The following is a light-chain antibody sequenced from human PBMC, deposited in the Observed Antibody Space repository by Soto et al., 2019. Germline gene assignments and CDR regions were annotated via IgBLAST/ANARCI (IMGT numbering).Light chain of an antibody. J-gene: IGKJ1*01. CDR2: AAS. CDR3: QQYGSSRWT. CDR1: QSISNTY. V-gene: IGKV3-20*01. Sequence: EIVLTQSPDTLSLFPGERATIYCRASQSISNTYLAWYQQKSGQAPRPLISAASTRATGTPDRFSGSGSGTDFTLTISRLEPEDFAIYYCQQYGSSRWTFGQGTKVDIK.